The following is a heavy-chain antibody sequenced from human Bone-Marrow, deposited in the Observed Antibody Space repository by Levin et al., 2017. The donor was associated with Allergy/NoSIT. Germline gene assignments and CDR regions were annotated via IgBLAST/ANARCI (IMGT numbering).Heavy chain of an antibody. D-gene: IGHD6-19*01. CDR1: GFTFNTYS. CDR2: ISSSGTDV. J-gene: IGHJ5*02. V-gene: IGHV3-21*01. CDR3: SRGIAVADA. Sequence: GGSLRLSCAASGFTFNTYSMNWVRQAPGKGLEWVSSISSSGTDVYYADSVKGRFTISRDDAKNSVYLQMNSLRAEDTAVYYCSRGIAVADAWGQGTLVSVSS.